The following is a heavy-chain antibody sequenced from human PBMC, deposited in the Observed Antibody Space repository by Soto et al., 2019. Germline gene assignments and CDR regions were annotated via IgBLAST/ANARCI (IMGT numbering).Heavy chain of an antibody. Sequence: SETLSLTCAVYGGSFSGYYWTWIRQPPGTGLEWIGEISHSGSTNYNPSLKSRVTISVDTSKNQFSLHLSSMTAADTTIYYCARHGYYGSGQRGWFDAWGQGTLVTVAS. CDR3: ARHGYYGSGQRGWFDA. CDR1: GGSFSGYY. D-gene: IGHD3-10*01. J-gene: IGHJ5*02. V-gene: IGHV4-34*01. CDR2: ISHSGST.